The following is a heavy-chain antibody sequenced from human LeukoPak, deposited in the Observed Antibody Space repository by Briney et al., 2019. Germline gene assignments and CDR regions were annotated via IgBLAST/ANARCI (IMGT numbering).Heavy chain of an antibody. CDR1: GFTFSNAW. D-gene: IGHD3-10*01. CDR3: AKTITMVRGVIMGDYYYGMDV. V-gene: IGHV3-15*01. Sequence: GGSLRLSCTASGFTFSNAWMSWVRQAPGKGLEWVGRIKSKPAGGSTDYAAPIKGRFTISRDDSKNTLYLQMNSLRAEDTAVYYCAKTITMVRGVIMGDYYYGMDVWGQGTTVTVSS. CDR2: IKSKPAGGST. J-gene: IGHJ6*02.